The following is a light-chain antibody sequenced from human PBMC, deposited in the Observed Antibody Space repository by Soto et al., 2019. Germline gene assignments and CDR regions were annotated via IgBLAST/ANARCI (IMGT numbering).Light chain of an antibody. V-gene: IGLV2-14*01. CDR2: EVS. CDR3: SSYTSSSTLEV. Sequence: QSVLTQPASVSGSPGQSITISCTGTSSDVGGYNYVSWYQQHPGKAPKLMIYEVSNRPSGVSNRFSGSKSGNMASLTISGLQAEDEADYYCSSYTSSSTLEVFGTGTKLTVL. J-gene: IGLJ1*01. CDR1: SSDVGGYNY.